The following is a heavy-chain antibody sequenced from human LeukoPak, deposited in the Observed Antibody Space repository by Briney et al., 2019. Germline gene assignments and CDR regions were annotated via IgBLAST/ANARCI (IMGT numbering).Heavy chain of an antibody. D-gene: IGHD5-18*01. CDR2: IIPLFGST. V-gene: IGHV1-69*13. CDR1: GGSFSTYP. CDR3: ARVGTQYSYGSGYFDY. J-gene: IGHJ4*02. Sequence: ASVKVSCKTSGGSFSTYPITWVRQAPGQGLEWMRGIIPLFGSTKYAQKFQDRVTITADESTSTAYMELSSLRSEDTAVYYCARVGTQYSYGSGYFDYWGQGTLVTVSS.